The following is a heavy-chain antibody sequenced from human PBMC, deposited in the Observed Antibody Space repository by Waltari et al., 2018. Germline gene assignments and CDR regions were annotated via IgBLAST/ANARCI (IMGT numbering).Heavy chain of an antibody. D-gene: IGHD1-26*01. V-gene: IGHV4-4*07. J-gene: IGHJ6*03. CDR1: GGSISSYY. CDR2: IYTSGST. Sequence: QVQLQESGPGLVKPSETLSLTCTVSGGSISSYYWSWSRQPAGQGLEWIGRIYTSGSTNYNPSLKSRVTMSVDTSKNQFSLKLSSVTAADTAVYYCAREPLSFDPVGYYYYYMDVWGKGTTVTVSS. CDR3: AREPLSFDPVGYYYYYMDV.